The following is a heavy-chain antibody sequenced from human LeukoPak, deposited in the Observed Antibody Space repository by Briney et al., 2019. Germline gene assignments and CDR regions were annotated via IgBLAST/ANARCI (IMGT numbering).Heavy chain of an antibody. Sequence: SQNLSLTCAVSGGSISGGGYSWGWTGQPPGKGLEWIGYIYNSGSAYYNPYLKSPVTISVDRSKNQFSLKRSSVTAADTAVYDCARALEHGGYDPNNWFDPWGQGTLVTVSS. CDR1: GGSISGGGYS. J-gene: IGHJ5*02. CDR3: ARALEHGGYDPNNWFDP. D-gene: IGHD5-12*01. CDR2: IYNSGSA. V-gene: IGHV4-30-2*01.